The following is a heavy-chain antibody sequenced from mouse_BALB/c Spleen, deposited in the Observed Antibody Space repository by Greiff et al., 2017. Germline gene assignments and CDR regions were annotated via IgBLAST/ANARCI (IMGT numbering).Heavy chain of an antibody. J-gene: IGHJ3*01. Sequence: VKLMESGAELVRPGSSVKISCKASGYAFSSYWMNWVKQRPGQGLEWIGQIYPGDGDTNYNGKFKGKATLTADKSSSTAYMQLSSLTSEDSAVYFCARFYTVNWDWFAYWGQGTLVTVSA. D-gene: IGHD4-1*01. CDR1: GYAFSSYW. V-gene: IGHV1-80*01. CDR2: IYPGDGDT. CDR3: ARFYTVNWDWFAY.